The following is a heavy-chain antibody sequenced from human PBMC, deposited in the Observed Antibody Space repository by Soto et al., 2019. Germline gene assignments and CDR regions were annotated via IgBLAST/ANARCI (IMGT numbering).Heavy chain of an antibody. CDR3: ARQAID. CDR2: VYYSGST. V-gene: IGHV4-59*08. CDR1: GGSISDYY. Sequence: QVQLQESGPGLVKPSETLSLTCTVSGGSISDYYWSWFRQAPGKGLDWIGYVYYSGSTNYNPSLQSRVTISVDKSKNQFSLKLSSVTAAATAVYYCARQAIDWGQGTLVTVSS. J-gene: IGHJ4*02.